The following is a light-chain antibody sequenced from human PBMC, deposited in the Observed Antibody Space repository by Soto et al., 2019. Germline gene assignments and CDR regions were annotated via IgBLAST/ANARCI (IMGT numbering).Light chain of an antibody. J-gene: IGLJ1*01. Sequence: QSVLTQPASVSGSPGQSITISCTGTSSDVGSYNYVSWYQQHPGKAPKLMIYEVSTRPSGVSSRFSGFKSGNTASLTISGLQAEDEADYYCSSYTSSSTVFGTGTQLTVL. CDR3: SSYTSSSTV. V-gene: IGLV2-14*01. CDR1: SSDVGSYNY. CDR2: EVS.